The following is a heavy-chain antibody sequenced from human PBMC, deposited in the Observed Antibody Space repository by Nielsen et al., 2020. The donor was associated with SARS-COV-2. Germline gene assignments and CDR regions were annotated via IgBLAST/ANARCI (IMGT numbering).Heavy chain of an antibody. CDR1: GFTFSSYS. CDR2: ISSSSSYI. J-gene: IGHJ4*02. V-gene: IGHV3-21*01. CDR3: AREGYSYGSDHFDF. D-gene: IGHD5-18*01. Sequence: GESLKISCAASGFTFSSYSMNWVRQTPGKGLEWVSSISSSSSYIYYADSVKGRFTISRDNAKNSLYLQMNSLRAEDTAVYYCAREGYSYGSDHFDFWGQGTLVTVSS.